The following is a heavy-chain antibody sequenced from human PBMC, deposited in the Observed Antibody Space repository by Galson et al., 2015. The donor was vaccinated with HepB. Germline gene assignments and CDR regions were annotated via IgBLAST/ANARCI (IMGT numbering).Heavy chain of an antibody. CDR2: IYTSGST. V-gene: IGHV4-61*02. Sequence: TLSLTCTVSGGSISSGSYYWSWIRQPAGKGLEWIGRIYTSGSTNYNPSLKSRVTISVDTSKNQFSLKLSSVTAADTAVYYCASHDNGVGFRDYWGQGTLVTVSS. CDR3: ASHDNGVGFRDY. D-gene: IGHD4-17*01. J-gene: IGHJ4*02. CDR1: GGSISSGSYY.